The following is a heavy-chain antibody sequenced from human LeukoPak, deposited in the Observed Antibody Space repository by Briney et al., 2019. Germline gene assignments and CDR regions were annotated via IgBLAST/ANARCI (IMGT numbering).Heavy chain of an antibody. CDR1: GYTFTTYP. V-gene: IGHV1-3*01. J-gene: IGHJ4*02. CDR2: INAANGDT. Sequence: ASVKVSCKASGYTFTTYPMHWLRQAPGQGLEWMGWINAANGDTGYPQKFQGRVTITRDTSASTAYMELSSLRSEDTALYYCARKDYFGSGVYFFDYWGQGTLVTVSS. D-gene: IGHD3-10*01. CDR3: ARKDYFGSGVYFFDY.